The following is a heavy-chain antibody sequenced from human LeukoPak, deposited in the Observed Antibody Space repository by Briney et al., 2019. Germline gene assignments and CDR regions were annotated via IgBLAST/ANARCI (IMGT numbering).Heavy chain of an antibody. CDR1: GFTFSYYW. J-gene: IGHJ4*02. Sequence: GGSLRLSCAASGFTFSYYWMSWVRQAPGKGLEWVANIKGDGSEKYYVDSVKGRFTISRDSGKNSLYLQMNSLRGGDTAVYYCARGMSLADWGQGTLVTVSS. CDR3: ARGMSLAD. V-gene: IGHV3-7*01. D-gene: IGHD5/OR15-5a*01. CDR2: IKGDGSEK.